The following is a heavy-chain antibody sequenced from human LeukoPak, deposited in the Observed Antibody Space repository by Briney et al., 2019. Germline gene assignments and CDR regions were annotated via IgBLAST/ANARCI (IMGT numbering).Heavy chain of an antibody. Sequence: SETLSLTCAVYGGSFSGYYWSWIRQPPGKGLEWIGEINHSGSTNYNPSLKSRVTISVDTSKNQFSLKLSSVTAADTAVYYCARGRDTAMVTEDYWGQGTLVTVSS. J-gene: IGHJ4*02. V-gene: IGHV4-34*01. CDR1: GGSFSGYY. CDR2: INHSGST. CDR3: ARGRDTAMVTEDY. D-gene: IGHD5-18*01.